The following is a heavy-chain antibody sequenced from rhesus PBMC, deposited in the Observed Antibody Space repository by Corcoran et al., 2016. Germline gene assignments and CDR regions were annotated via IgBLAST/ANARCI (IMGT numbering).Heavy chain of an antibody. CDR3: ARRSDNNAWWYIDS. Sequence: QVQLQESGPGVVKPAETLSLTSAVSGGSISGTSSWSWIRQPPGKGLKWIGSIYGNSESTNYNPYLKSRVTISKDTSKNEFSLKVTSVTATDTAMYYCARRSDNNAWWYIDSWGQGVLVTVSS. J-gene: IGHJ4*01. CDR2: IYGNSEST. CDR1: GGSISGTSS. D-gene: IGHD1-38*01. V-gene: IGHV4S12*01.